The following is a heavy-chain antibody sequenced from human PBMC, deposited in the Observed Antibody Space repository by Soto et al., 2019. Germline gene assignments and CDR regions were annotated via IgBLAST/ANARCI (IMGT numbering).Heavy chain of an antibody. CDR3: ARLGTTYYYGMDV. Sequence: ASVKVSCKASGYTFSNYYIHWVRQAPGQGLEWMGVINPSGVSTTYAQNFQGRVTMTRDTPTSTVYMELSSLRFDDTAVYYCARLGTTYYYGMDVWGQGTTVTVSS. CDR2: INPSGVST. CDR1: GYTFSNYY. D-gene: IGHD7-27*01. J-gene: IGHJ6*02. V-gene: IGHV1-46*01.